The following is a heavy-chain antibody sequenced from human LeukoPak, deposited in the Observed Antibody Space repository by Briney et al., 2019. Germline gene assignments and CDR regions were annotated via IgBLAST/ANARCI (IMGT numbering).Heavy chain of an antibody. CDR1: GGTFSNYA. CDR2: ISGSGSST. CDR3: ARGVVRYFDY. D-gene: IGHD3-3*01. V-gene: IGHV3-23*01. J-gene: IGHJ4*02. Sequence: ASVKVSCKASGGTFSNYAMTWVRQAPGKGLEWVSGISGSGSSTYYADSVKGRFTLSRDYPKNTLYLQMNSLRAEDTAVYFCARGVVRYFDYWGQGALVTVSS.